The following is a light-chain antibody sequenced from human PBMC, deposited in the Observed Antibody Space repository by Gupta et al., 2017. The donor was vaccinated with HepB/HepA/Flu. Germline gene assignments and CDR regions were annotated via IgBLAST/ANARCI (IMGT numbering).Light chain of an antibody. J-gene: IGLJ3*02. CDR2: STN. Sequence: QTVVTQEPSFSVSPGGTVTLTCGLSSGSVSTSYYPSWYQQTPGQAPRTLIYSTNTRSSGVPDRFSGSILGNTAALTITGAQADDESDYYCVPYMGSGTCVFGGGTKLTVL. CDR3: VPYMGSGTCV. CDR1: SGSVSTSYY. V-gene: IGLV8-61*01.